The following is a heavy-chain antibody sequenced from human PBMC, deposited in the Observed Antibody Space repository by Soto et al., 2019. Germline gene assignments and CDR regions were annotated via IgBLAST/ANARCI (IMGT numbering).Heavy chain of an antibody. J-gene: IGHJ3*02. CDR1: GYTFTNHG. D-gene: IGHD3-16*01. CDR3: ARDRVAGIWGEAVDI. CDR2: INPYNANT. V-gene: IGHV1-18*04. Sequence: QVQLVQSGTEVKKPGASVKVSCKTSGYTFTNHGINWVRQAPGQGLEWMGWINPYNANTNYAQKLQGRVTMTTDTSTTTADMDLGSLTSDDTAVYYCARDRVAGIWGEAVDIWGQGTVVTVSA.